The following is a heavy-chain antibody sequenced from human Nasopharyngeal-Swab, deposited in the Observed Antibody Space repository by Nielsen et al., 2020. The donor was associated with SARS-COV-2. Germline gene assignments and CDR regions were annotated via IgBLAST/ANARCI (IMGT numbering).Heavy chain of an antibody. J-gene: IGHJ4*02. CDR1: GVIFSASW. CDR3: VKHQGSSSDQ. CDR2: VNEDGSRT. Sequence: GGSLRLSCVASGVIFSASWMHRVRQAPGKGLVWVSRVNEDGSRTDYADSVRGRFTISRDNAKNTLYLQMNSLRVEDTALYYCVKHQGSSSDQWGQGTLVTVSS. V-gene: IGHV3-74*01.